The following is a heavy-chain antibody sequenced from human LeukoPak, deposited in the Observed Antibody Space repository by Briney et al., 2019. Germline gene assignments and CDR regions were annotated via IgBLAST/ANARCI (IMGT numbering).Heavy chain of an antibody. CDR1: GFTFGDYA. CDR2: IRSKAYGGTT. D-gene: IGHD2-21*01. J-gene: IGHJ6*03. V-gene: IGHV3-49*04. CDR3: TREGHIHYYYYMDV. Sequence: GGSLRLSCTASGFTFGDYAMSWVRQAPGKGLEWVGFIRSKAYGGTTEYAASVKGRFTISRDDSKSIAYLQMNSLKTEDTAVYYCTREGHIHYYYYMDVWGKGTTVTISS.